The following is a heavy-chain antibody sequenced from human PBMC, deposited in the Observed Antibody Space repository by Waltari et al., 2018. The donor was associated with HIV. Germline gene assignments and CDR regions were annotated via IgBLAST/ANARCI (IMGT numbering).Heavy chain of an antibody. V-gene: IGHV1-2*02. CDR1: GFTFIGYA. CDR2: LNPNSGGT. D-gene: IGHD6-19*01. J-gene: IGHJ5*02. Sequence: QVQLVQSGAEVKKPGASVRVSCKASGFTFIGYAIYWVSQAPGQGLEWMGWLNPNSGGTKYEQKFQGRVTMTRDTSISTAYMELSSLTSDATAVYYCAKDRGHGWFWLDPWGQGTLVTVSS. CDR3: AKDRGHGWFWLDP.